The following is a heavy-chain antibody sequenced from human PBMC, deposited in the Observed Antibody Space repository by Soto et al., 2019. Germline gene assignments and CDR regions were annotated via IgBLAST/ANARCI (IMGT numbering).Heavy chain of an antibody. CDR1: GGSISSSSYY. CDR2: IYYSGST. D-gene: IGHD6-19*01. J-gene: IGHJ4*02. CDR3: ARRPRRYSSGWPFDY. Sequence: QLQLQESGPGLVKPSETLSLTCTVSGGSISSSSYYWGWIRQPPGKGLAWIGSIYYSGSTYYNPSLKSRVTISVDTSKNQFSRKLSSVTAADTAVYYCARRPRRYSSGWPFDYWGQGTLVTVSS. V-gene: IGHV4-39*01.